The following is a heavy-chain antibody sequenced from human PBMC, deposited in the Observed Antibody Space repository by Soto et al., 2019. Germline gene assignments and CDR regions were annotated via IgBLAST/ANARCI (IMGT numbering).Heavy chain of an antibody. CDR3: GTYDYGNSGYNGLDV. V-gene: IGHV3-48*02. J-gene: IGHJ6*02. Sequence: GGSLRLSCAAFGLYFSSSCMSWVRQAPGRGLEWVAYISGSGSNTLYADSVKGRFTVSRDTAKNSLYLQVNGLRDEDRAVYYYGTYDYGNSGYNGLDVWGQGTTVTVSS. D-gene: IGHD3-22*01. CDR2: ISGSGSNT. CDR1: GLYFSSSC.